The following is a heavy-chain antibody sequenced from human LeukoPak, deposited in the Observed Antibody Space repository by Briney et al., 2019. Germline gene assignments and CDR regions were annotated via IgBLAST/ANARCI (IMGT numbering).Heavy chain of an antibody. CDR3: ARDNSVGDIAWWFDP. V-gene: IGHV1-46*01. CDR2: INPSGSST. Sequence: ASVKVSRKASGYSFTSHYMHWVRQAPGQGLEWMGLINPSGSSTLYAQKFQGRVTMTRDMSTTTDYMELSSLRSEDTAVYYCARDNSVGDIAWWFDPWGQGTLVTVSS. CDR1: GYSFTSHY. D-gene: IGHD3-16*02. J-gene: IGHJ5*02.